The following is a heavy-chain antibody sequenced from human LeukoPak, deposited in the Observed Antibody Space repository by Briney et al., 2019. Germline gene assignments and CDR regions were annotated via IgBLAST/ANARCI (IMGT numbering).Heavy chain of an antibody. Sequence: ASVKVSCKASGGTFSSYAISWVRQAPGQGLEWMGRIIPILGIANYAQKFQGRVTITADKSTSTAYMELSSLRSEDTAVYYCARADGGGDCLDYWGQGTLVTVSS. CDR3: ARADGGGDCLDY. J-gene: IGHJ4*02. D-gene: IGHD2-21*01. CDR1: GGTFSSYA. CDR2: IIPILGIA. V-gene: IGHV1-69*04.